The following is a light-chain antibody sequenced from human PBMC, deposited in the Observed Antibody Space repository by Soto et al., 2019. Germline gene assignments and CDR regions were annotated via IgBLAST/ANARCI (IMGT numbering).Light chain of an antibody. CDR2: GAS. CDR3: QQYGDSPPYT. V-gene: IGKV3-20*01. Sequence: EIGLTQSPGTLSLSPGEGATLSCRASESVSSNYLAWYQQKPGQAPRLLIYGASNRATGIPDRFSGSGSGTDFTLTISRLEPEDFAVYYCQQYGDSPPYTFGQGTKLEIK. CDR1: ESVSSNY. J-gene: IGKJ2*01.